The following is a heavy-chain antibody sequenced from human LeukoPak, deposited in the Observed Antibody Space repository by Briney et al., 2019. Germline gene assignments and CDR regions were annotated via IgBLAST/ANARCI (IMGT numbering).Heavy chain of an antibody. D-gene: IGHD6-19*01. CDR1: GFTFSNAW. Sequence: GGSLRLSCAASGFTFSNAWMSWVRQAPGKGLEWVSYISSSGSTIYYADSVKGRFTISRDNAKNSLYLQMNSLRAEDTAVYYCAKDGERVAVAGTYYYFYFMDVWGKGTTVTVSS. CDR3: AKDGERVAVAGTYYYFYFMDV. J-gene: IGHJ6*03. V-gene: IGHV3-11*01. CDR2: ISSSGSTI.